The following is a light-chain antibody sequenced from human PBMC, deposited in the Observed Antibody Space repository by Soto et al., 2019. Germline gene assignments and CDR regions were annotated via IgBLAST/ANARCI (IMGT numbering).Light chain of an antibody. CDR3: QQYNSYPWT. CDR1: QSISSW. V-gene: IGKV1-5*03. CDR2: KAS. Sequence: DIQMTQSPSTLSASVGDRVTITCRASQSISSWLAWYQQKPGKAPKLLIYKASSLGSGVPSRFSGSGSGTDFTLTTSSLQTDDFATYYYQQYNSYPWTFGQGTTVEIK. J-gene: IGKJ1*01.